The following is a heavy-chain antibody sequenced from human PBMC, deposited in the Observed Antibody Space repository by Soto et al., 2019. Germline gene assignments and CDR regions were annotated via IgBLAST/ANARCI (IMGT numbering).Heavy chain of an antibody. Sequence: QAPGQGLEWMGGIIPIFGTANYAQKFQGRVTITADESTSTAYMELSSLRSEDTAVYYCAREGTGMVPLVAGGQVNPVSVFS. J-gene: IGHJ4*03. CDR3: AREGTGMVPLVA. CDR2: IIPIFGTA. D-gene: IGHD5-18*01. V-gene: IGHV1-69*01.